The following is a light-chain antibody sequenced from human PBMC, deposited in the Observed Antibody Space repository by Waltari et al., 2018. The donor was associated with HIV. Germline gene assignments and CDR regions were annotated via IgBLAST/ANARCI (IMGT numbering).Light chain of an antibody. CDR2: DAS. CDR1: QSVGTY. V-gene: IGKV3-11*01. J-gene: IGKJ4*01. Sequence: EIVLTQSPATLSFSPGERATLSCRASQSVGTYLAWYQQKPGQAPRLLIYDASKSATGIPARFSGSGSETDFTLTISSLEPEDFAVYYCQQLRNWLTFGGGTKVEIK. CDR3: QQLRNWLT.